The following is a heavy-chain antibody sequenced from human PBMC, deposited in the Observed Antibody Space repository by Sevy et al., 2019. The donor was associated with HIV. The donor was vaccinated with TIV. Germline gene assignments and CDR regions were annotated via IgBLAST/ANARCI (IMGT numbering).Heavy chain of an antibody. Sequence: ASVKVSCKVSGYTLTELSMHWVRQAPGKGLEWMGGFDPEDGETIYAQKFQGRVTMTEDTSTDTAYMELSSLRSEDTAVYYCATDHCPLTSPVCRHYGMDVWGQGTTVTVSS. J-gene: IGHJ6*02. CDR3: ATDHCPLTSPVCRHYGMDV. CDR2: FDPEDGET. V-gene: IGHV1-24*01. CDR1: GYTLTELS. D-gene: IGHD2-8*01.